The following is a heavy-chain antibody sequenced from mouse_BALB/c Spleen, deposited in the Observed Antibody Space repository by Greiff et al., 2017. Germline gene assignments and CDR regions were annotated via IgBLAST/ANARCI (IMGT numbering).Heavy chain of an antibody. CDR3: ARREYYGSRGYAMDY. Sequence: EVKLVESGGGLVKPGGSLKLSCAASGFTFSSYAMSWVRQTPEKRLEWVASISSGGSTYYPDSVKGRFTISRDNARNILYLQMSSLRSEDTAMYYCARREYYGSRGYAMDYWGQGTSVTVSS. CDR2: ISSGGST. V-gene: IGHV5-6-5*01. J-gene: IGHJ4*01. D-gene: IGHD1-1*01. CDR1: GFTFSSYA.